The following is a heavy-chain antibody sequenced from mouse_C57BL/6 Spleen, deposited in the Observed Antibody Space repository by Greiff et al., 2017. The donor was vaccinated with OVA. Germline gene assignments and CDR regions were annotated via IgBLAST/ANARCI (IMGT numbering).Heavy chain of an antibody. D-gene: IGHD1-1*01. V-gene: IGHV1-82*01. CDR1: GYAFSSSW. Sequence: QVQLQQSGPELVKPGASVKISCKASGYAFSSSWMNWVKQRPGKGLEWIGRIYPGDGDTNYNGKFKGKATLTADKSSSTAYMQLSSLTSEDSAVYFCARVYGSSYVDWYFDVWGTGTTVTVSS. CDR3: ARVYGSSYVDWYFDV. J-gene: IGHJ1*03. CDR2: IYPGDGDT.